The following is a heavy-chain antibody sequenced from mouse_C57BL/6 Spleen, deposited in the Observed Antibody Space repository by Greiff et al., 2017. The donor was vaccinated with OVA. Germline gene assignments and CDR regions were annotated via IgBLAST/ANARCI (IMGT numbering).Heavy chain of an antibody. J-gene: IGHJ2*01. D-gene: IGHD1-1*01. V-gene: IGHV1-15*01. CDR3: TRWGKFITTVVAPYFDY. Sequence: QVQLKQSGAELVRPGASVTLSCKASGYTFTDYEMHWVKQTPVHGLEWIGAIDPETGGTAYNQKFKGKAILTADKSSSTAYMELRSLTSEDSAVYYCTRWGKFITTVVAPYFDYWGQGTTLTVSS. CDR2: IDPETGGT. CDR1: GYTFTDYE.